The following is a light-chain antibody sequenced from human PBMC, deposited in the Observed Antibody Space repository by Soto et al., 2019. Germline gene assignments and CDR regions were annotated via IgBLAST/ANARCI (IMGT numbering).Light chain of an antibody. J-gene: IGKJ4*01. CDR3: QQRSNWRLT. CDR1: QNVNSY. Sequence: DIVLTQSPGTLSSSPGERATLSCRASQNVNSYLAWYQQKPGQAPRLLIYDASNRATGIPARFSGSGSGTDFTLTISSLEREDFAVYYCQQRSNWRLTFGGGTKVDI. V-gene: IGKV3-11*01. CDR2: DAS.